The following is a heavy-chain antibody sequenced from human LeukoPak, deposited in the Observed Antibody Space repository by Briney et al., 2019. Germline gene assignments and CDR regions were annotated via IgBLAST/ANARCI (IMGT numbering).Heavy chain of an antibody. Sequence: ASVKVSCKASGYTFTSYGISWVRQAPGQGLEWMGWTNPNSGGTNYAQKFQGRVTMTRDTSISTAYMELSRLRSDDTAVYYCARRQVGAPGPWGQGTLVTVSS. D-gene: IGHD1-26*01. CDR3: ARRQVGAPGP. CDR1: GYTFTSYG. CDR2: TNPNSGGT. J-gene: IGHJ4*02. V-gene: IGHV1-2*02.